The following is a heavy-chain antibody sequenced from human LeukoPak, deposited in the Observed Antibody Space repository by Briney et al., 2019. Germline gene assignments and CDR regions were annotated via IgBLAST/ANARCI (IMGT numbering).Heavy chain of an antibody. D-gene: IGHD3-16*02. CDR3: ARLPGGLGRYYFEY. CDR2: INPANGIT. Sequence: ASEKVSCKASGYTFTSYAIHWVRQAPGQRLEWMGWINPANGITKYSQKFQGRVTITSDTSASTAHMELSGLRSEDAAVYYCARLPGGLGRYYFEYWGQGTLVAVSS. CDR1: GYTFTSYA. J-gene: IGHJ4*02. V-gene: IGHV1-3*01.